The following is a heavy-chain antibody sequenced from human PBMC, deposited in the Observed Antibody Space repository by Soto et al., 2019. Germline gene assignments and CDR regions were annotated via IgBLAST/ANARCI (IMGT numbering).Heavy chain of an antibody. D-gene: IGHD4-17*01. CDR1: GGSISSYY. CDR3: AYGDFRGTFDS. J-gene: IGHJ4*02. Sequence: SETLSLTCTVSGGSISSYYWSWIRQPPGKGLEWIGYIYNSGSTNYNPSLKSRVTISVDTSKNQFSLKLSSVTAADTAVYYCAYGDFRGTFDSWGQGTLVTVSS. CDR2: IYNSGST. V-gene: IGHV4-59*01.